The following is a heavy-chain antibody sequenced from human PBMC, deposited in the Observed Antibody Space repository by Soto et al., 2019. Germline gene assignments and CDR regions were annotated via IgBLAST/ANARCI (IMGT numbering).Heavy chain of an antibody. CDR2: INTDGSRT. CDR1: GFTFNNYW. Sequence: GGSLRLSCAASGFTFNNYWMHWVRQAPGKGLVWVSRINTDGSRTSYADSVKGRFTISRDNAGNTLYLQMDSLRDEDMAVYYCAKVATGSYNWFDPWGQGTLVTVSS. V-gene: IGHV3-74*01. J-gene: IGHJ5*02. D-gene: IGHD1-1*01. CDR3: AKVATGSYNWFDP.